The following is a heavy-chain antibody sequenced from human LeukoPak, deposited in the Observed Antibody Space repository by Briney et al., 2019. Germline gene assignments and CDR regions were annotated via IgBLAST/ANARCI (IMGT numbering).Heavy chain of an antibody. V-gene: IGHV3-23*01. J-gene: IGHJ3*01. D-gene: IGHD2-15*01. CDR3: AKIRGPNPPYAFDL. CDR1: GFTFSSYA. Sequence: PGGSLRLSCAASGFTFSSYAMSWVRQAPGQGLEWVSTISGSGGTTYYADSVRGRFTISRDNSKNTLYLQMNSLRAEDTAVYYCAKIRGPNPPYAFDLWGQGTMVTVFS. CDR2: ISGSGGTT.